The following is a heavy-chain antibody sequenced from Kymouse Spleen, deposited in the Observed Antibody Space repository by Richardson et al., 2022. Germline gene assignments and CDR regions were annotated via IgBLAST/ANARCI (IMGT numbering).Heavy chain of an antibody. CDR2: ISSSSSYI. CDR1: GFTFSSYS. D-gene: IGHD1-1*01,IGHD1-20*01. Sequence: EVQLVESGGGLVKPGGSLRLSCAASGFTFSSYSMNWVRQAPGKGLEWVSSISSSSSYIYYADSVKGRFTISRDNAKNSLYLQMNSLRAEDTAVYYCAREWNDGSYYYYYYGMDVWGQGTTVTVSS. V-gene: IGHV3-21*03. CDR3: AREWNDGSYYYYYYGMDV. J-gene: IGHJ6*02.